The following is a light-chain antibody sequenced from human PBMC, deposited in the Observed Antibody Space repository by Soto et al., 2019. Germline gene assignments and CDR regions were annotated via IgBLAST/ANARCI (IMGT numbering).Light chain of an antibody. CDR1: QSVSSN. Sequence: EIVMTQSPATLSVSPGERATLSCRASQSVSSNLAWYQQKPGQAPRLLIYGASTRATGIPARFSGSGSGTEFTLTISSLQSEDFAVYYCQQYNNWPPRVTFGGGIKVEIK. J-gene: IGKJ4*01. V-gene: IGKV3-15*01. CDR2: GAS. CDR3: QQYNNWPPRVT.